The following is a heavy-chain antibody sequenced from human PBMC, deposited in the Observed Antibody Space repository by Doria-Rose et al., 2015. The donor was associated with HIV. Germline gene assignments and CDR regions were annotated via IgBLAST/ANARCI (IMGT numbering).Heavy chain of an antibody. D-gene: IGHD6-13*01. V-gene: IGHV2-26*01. CDR3: ARIKSSRWYHKYYFDF. CDR2: IFSDDER. J-gene: IGHJ4*02. CDR1: GVSLSSPGMG. Sequence: QVTLKESGPVLVKPTETLTLTCTVSGVSLSSPGMGVSWIRQPPGKALEWLANIFSDDERSYKTSLKSRLTISRDTSKSQVVLTMTDMDLVDTATYYCARIKSSRWYHKYYFDFWGQGTLVTVSA.